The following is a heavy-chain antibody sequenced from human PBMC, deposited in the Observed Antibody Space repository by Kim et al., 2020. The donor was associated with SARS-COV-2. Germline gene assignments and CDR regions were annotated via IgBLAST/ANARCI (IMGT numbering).Heavy chain of an antibody. CDR3: AKVGSCSGGSCRVYYYYYAMCA. D-gene: IGHD2-15*01. V-gene: IGHV3-30*18. CDR1: GFTFTSYG. Sequence: GGSLRLSCAASGFTFTSYGMPWVRQAPGKGLEWVAVISYDGSNKYYAESVKGRFTISSDNYKKTLYLQMKSLRAEETAVYYCAKVGSCSGGSCRVYYYYYAMCACGQGATVTASS. J-gene: IGHJ6*01. CDR2: ISYDGSNK.